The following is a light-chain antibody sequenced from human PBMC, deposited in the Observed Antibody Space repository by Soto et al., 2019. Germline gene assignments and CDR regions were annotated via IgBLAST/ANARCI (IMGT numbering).Light chain of an antibody. CDR1: RSNIGAGYD. CDR2: GNS. CDR3: QSYDGSLSGSV. J-gene: IGLJ1*01. V-gene: IGLV1-40*01. Sequence: QSVLTQPPSVSGAPGQRVTISCTGSRSNIGAGYDVQWYQQLPGTAPKLLIYGNSNRPSGVPDRFSGSQSGASAFLAITGLQADDEADYYCQSYDGSLSGSVFGTGTKLTVL.